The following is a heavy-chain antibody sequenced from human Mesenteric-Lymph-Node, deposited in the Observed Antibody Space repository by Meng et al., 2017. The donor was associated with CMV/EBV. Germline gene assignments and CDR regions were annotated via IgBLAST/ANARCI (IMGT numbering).Heavy chain of an antibody. J-gene: IGHJ4*02. V-gene: IGHV3-21*01. Sequence: GESLKISCAASGFTFSTYSMNWVRQAPGKGLEWVSSISDSSYFIYYAESVKGRFTISRDNAKNSLSLQMNSLRAEDTAVYYCARGLYQDTAMVPWGYWGQGTLVTVSS. CDR2: ISDSSYFI. CDR1: GFTFSTYS. D-gene: IGHD5-18*01. CDR3: ARGLYQDTAMVPWGY.